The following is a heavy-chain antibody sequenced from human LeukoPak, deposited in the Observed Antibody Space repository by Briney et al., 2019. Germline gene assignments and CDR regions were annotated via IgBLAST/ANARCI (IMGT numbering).Heavy chain of an antibody. CDR1: GGTFSSYA. D-gene: IGHD3-3*01. V-gene: IGHV1-69*13. CDR3: ARSGPPIFGVVINSDWFDT. Sequence: SVKVSCKASGGTFSSYAISWVRQAPGQGLEWMGGIIPIFGTANYAQKFQGRVTITADESTSTAYMELSSLRSEDTAVYYCARSGPPIFGVVINSDWFDTWGQGTLVTVSS. CDR2: IIPIFGTA. J-gene: IGHJ5*02.